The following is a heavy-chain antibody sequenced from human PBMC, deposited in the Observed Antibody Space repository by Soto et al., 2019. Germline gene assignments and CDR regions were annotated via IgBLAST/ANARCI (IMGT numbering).Heavy chain of an antibody. J-gene: IGHJ4*02. CDR1: GFTFSSYG. CDR2: ISYDGSNK. Sequence: GGSPRLSCAASGFTFSSYGMHWVRQAPGKGLEWVAVISYDGSNKYYADSVKGRFTISRDNSKNTLYLQMNSLRAEDTAVYYCAKSRAPWLPTEAFDYWGQGTLVTVSS. D-gene: IGHD3-22*01. CDR3: AKSRAPWLPTEAFDY. V-gene: IGHV3-30*18.